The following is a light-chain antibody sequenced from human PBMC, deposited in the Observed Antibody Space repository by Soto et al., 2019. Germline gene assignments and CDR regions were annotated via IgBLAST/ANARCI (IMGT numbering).Light chain of an antibody. CDR1: QCVSSSY. V-gene: IGKV3-20*01. CDR3: QQYGSSPPIT. CDR2: GAS. Sequence: EIVLTQSPGTLALSPGERATLSCRASQCVSSSYLAWSQQKPGPAPRLLIYGASNRATGIPDRFSGSGSGTDFTLTISRLEPEDFAVYYCQQYGSSPPITFGQGTRLEIK. J-gene: IGKJ5*01.